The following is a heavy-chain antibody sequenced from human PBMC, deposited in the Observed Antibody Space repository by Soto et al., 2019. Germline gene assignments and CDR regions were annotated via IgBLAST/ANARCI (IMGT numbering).Heavy chain of an antibody. V-gene: IGHV4-39*01. CDR1: GGSISSSSYY. Sequence: PSETLSLTCTVSGGSISSSSYYWGWIRQPPGKGLEWIGSIYYSGSTYYNPSLKSRVTISVDTSKNQFSLKLSSVTAADTAVYYCARHPIGRLNYGDYYDYWGQGTLVTVSS. J-gene: IGHJ4*02. CDR2: IYYSGST. D-gene: IGHD4-17*01. CDR3: ARHPIGRLNYGDYYDY.